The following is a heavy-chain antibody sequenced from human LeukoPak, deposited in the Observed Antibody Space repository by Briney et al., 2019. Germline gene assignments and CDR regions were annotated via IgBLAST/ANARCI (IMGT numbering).Heavy chain of an antibody. CDR3: AKCILTGYYKGYMDV. Sequence: PGGSLRLSCAASGFTFSSYAMSWVRQAPGKGLEWVSGISGSGGSTDYADSVKGRFIISRDNSKNTLYLQMNSLRAEDTAVYYCAKCILTGYYKGYMDVWGKGTTVTVSS. V-gene: IGHV3-23*01. CDR1: GFTFSSYA. J-gene: IGHJ6*03. CDR2: ISGSGGST. D-gene: IGHD3-9*01.